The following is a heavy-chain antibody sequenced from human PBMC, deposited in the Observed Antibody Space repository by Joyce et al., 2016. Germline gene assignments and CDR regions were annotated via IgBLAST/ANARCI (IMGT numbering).Heavy chain of an antibody. Sequence: EVQLASSGGGLVTPGGSLRLSCSASGFTFSTSSMSWFRRGPGKGLEWVSAISRDSTYIFYADSVKGRFTVSRDNAKNSLYLQMNSLRAEDTAVFFCARGGIVYDYSMDLWGQGTTVTVSS. CDR2: ISRDSTYI. J-gene: IGHJ6*02. D-gene: IGHD3-22*01. CDR3: ARGGIVYDYSMDL. V-gene: IGHV3-21*02. CDR1: GFTFSTSS.